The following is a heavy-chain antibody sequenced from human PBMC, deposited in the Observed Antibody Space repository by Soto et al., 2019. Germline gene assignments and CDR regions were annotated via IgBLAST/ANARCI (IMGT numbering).Heavy chain of an antibody. J-gene: IGHJ4*02. CDR1: GFTFSSYA. V-gene: IGHV3-23*01. Sequence: GGSLRLSCAASGFTFSSYAMSWVRQAPGKGLEWVSAISGSGGSTYYADSVKGRFTISRDNSKNTLYLQMNSLRAEDTAVYYCAKYFGGVIVLGSKFDYWGQGTLVTVSS. CDR3: AKYFGGVIVLGSKFDY. CDR2: ISGSGGST. D-gene: IGHD3-16*02.